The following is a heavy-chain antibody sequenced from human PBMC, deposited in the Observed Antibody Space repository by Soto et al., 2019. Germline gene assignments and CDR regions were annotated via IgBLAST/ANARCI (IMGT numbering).Heavy chain of an antibody. CDR2: ISSSSSYI. J-gene: IGHJ4*02. V-gene: IGHV3-21*01. D-gene: IGHD2-15*01. Sequence: GGSLRLSCAASGFTFSSYSMNWVRQAPGKGLEWVSSISSSSSYIYYAESVKGRFTISRDNDKNLLDLQMNSLRAEDTAVYYLARGGRYCSGGSCYSGPPPDYWGQGTLVTVSS. CDR1: GFTFSSYS. CDR3: ARGGRYCSGGSCYSGPPPDY.